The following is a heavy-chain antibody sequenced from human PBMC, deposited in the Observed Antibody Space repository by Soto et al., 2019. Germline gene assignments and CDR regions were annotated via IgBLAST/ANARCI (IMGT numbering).Heavy chain of an antibody. Sequence: SETLSLTCTVSGGSLGSYYWSWIRQPPGKGLEWIGEINHSGSTNYNPSLKSRVTISVDTSKNQFSLKLSSVTAADTAVYYCARGRYYYYYYGMDVWGQGTTVTVSS. CDR3: ARGRYYYYYYGMDV. CDR2: INHSGST. CDR1: GGSLGSYY. J-gene: IGHJ6*02. V-gene: IGHV4-34*01.